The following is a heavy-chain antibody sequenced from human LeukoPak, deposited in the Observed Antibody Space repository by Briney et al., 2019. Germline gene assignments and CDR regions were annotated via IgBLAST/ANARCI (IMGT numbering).Heavy chain of an antibody. D-gene: IGHD2-15*01. CDR3: ARAPSGCGGTCAFDY. J-gene: IGHJ4*02. CDR1: GGSISGSW. V-gene: IGHV4-4*07. CDR2: LHADGDT. Sequence: SSKTLSLTCTVSGGSISGSWWSWIRQPAGRGLEWIGRLHADGDTNYNPSLKSRITMSLDAPGNQFSLKLTAVTAADTAVYFCARAPSGCGGTCAFDYWGQGILVTVSS.